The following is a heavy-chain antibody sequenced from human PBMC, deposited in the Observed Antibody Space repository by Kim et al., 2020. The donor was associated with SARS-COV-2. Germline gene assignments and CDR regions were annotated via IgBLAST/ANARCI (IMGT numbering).Heavy chain of an antibody. D-gene: IGHD4-17*01. CDR1: GYTFTSYG. CDR2: ISAYNGNT. J-gene: IGHJ6*02. CDR3: AREPTHGDYHHLRGGMDV. Sequence: ASVKVSCKASGYTFTSYGISWVRQAPGQGLEWMGWISAYNGNTNYAQKLQGRVTMTTDTSTSTAYMELRSLRSDDTAVYYCAREPTHGDYHHLRGGMDVWGQGTTVTVSS. V-gene: IGHV1-18*04.